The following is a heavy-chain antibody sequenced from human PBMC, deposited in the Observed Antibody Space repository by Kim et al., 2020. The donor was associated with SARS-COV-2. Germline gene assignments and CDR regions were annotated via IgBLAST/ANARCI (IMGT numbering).Heavy chain of an antibody. J-gene: IGHJ4*02. D-gene: IGHD1-20*01. V-gene: IGHV3-64D*06. CDR3: VNNWNADS. CDR1: GFTFRNYA. Sequence: GGSLRLSCSASGFTFRNYAMHWVRQAPGKGLESVSIISHGGSKTYYAGSVKGRFIISRDNSKDTVSLQMSSLRVDDTAVYYCVNNWNADSWGQGTLVTVSS. CDR2: ISHGGSKT.